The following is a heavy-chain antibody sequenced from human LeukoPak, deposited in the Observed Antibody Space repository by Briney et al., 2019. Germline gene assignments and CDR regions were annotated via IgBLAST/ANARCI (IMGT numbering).Heavy chain of an antibody. D-gene: IGHD3-10*01. V-gene: IGHV3-15*01. CDR3: TRPEYYGSGSYYDY. CDR2: IKSKTDGCTT. J-gene: IGHJ4*02. Sequence: PGGSLRLSCAASGFTFSNAWMSWVRQAPGKGLEWVGRIKSKTDGCTTDYAAPVKGRFTISRDDSKNTLYLQMNSLKTEDTAVYYCTRPEYYGSGSYYDYWGQGTLVTVSS. CDR1: GFTFSNAW.